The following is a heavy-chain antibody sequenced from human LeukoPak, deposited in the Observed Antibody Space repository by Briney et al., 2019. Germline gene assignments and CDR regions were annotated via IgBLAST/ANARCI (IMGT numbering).Heavy chain of an antibody. V-gene: IGHV3-11*01. Sequence: GGSLRLSCAASGFTFSDYYMSWIRQAPGKGLEWVSYISSSGSTIYYADSVKGRFTISRDNAKNSLYLQMNSLRAEDTAVYYCAREVRGESLYNSFDPWGQGTLVTVSS. J-gene: IGHJ5*02. D-gene: IGHD3-16*01. CDR1: GFTFSDYY. CDR2: ISSSGSTI. CDR3: AREVRGESLYNSFDP.